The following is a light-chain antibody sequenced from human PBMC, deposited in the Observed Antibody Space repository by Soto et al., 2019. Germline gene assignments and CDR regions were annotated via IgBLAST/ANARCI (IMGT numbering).Light chain of an antibody. CDR3: EKYNSAPHT. CDR2: AAS. J-gene: IGKJ4*01. V-gene: IGKV1-27*01. CDR1: QGISNY. Sequence: DIQMTQSPSSLSASVGDRVTITCRASQGISNYLAWYQQKPGKVPKLLMYAASTLQSGVPSRFSGSGSGTDFTLTISSLQPEDVATYDGEKYNSAPHTFGGGTKVEIK.